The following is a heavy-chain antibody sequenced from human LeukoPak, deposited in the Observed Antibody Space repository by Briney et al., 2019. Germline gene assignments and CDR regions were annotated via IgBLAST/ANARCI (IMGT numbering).Heavy chain of an antibody. J-gene: IGHJ4*02. D-gene: IGHD6-25*01. Sequence: SQTLSLTCAISRDSVSSNSVAWNWIRQTPSRGLEWLGRTYYRSQWHYDYAVSVRSRIIINPDTSKNQFSLHLNSVTPEDTAVYYCARGSSGSFDYWGQETLVTVSS. CDR3: ARGSSGSFDY. CDR1: RDSVSSNSVA. CDR2: TYYRSQWHY. V-gene: IGHV6-1*01.